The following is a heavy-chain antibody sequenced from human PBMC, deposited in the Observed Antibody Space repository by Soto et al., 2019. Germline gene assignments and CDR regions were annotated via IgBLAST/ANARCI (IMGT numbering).Heavy chain of an antibody. CDR3: AKDRGWDSSGWYYYYYGMDV. CDR1: GFTFSSYA. Sequence: GESLKISCAASGFTFSSYAMSWVRQAPGKGLEWVSAISGSGGSTYYADSVKGRFTISRDNSKNTLYLQMNSLRAEDTAVYYCAKDRGWDSSGWYYYYYGMDVWGQGTTVTVSS. CDR2: ISGSGGST. J-gene: IGHJ6*02. V-gene: IGHV3-23*01. D-gene: IGHD6-19*01.